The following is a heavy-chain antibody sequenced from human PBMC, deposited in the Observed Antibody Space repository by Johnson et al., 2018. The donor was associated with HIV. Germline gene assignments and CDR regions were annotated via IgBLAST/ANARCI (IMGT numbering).Heavy chain of an antibody. J-gene: IGHJ3*02. CDR1: GFTFSDYY. Sequence: QVQLVESGGGMVRPGGSLRLSCAASGFTFSDYYMSWIRQAPGQGLEWVSHISSSGRSTYYADSVKGRFTISRDNAKNSVYLQMNSLRAEDTAVYYCARTITKSAFDIWGQGTMVTVSS. CDR2: ISSSGRST. V-gene: IGHV3-11*01. D-gene: IGHD3-10*01. CDR3: ARTITKSAFDI.